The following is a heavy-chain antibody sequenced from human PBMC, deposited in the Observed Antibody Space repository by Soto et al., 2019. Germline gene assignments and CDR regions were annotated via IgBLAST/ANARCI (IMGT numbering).Heavy chain of an antibody. J-gene: IGHJ6*02. CDR2: IYYDGST. Sequence: PSETLSLTCTVSGGSISSSDYYWGWIRQPPGKGLECVGTIYYDGSTHYNPSLKSRVTISVDTSKNQFSLKLNSVTAADTAVYYCARDLWGYCGTDCYPLDVWGQGTTVTVSS. CDR3: ARDLWGYCGTDCYPLDV. CDR1: GGSISSSDYY. V-gene: IGHV4-39*07. D-gene: IGHD2-21*02.